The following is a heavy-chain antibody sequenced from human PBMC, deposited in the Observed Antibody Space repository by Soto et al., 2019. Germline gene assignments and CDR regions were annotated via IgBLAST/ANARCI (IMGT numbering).Heavy chain of an antibody. CDR1: GYTLTELS. J-gene: IGHJ5*02. D-gene: IGHD6-19*01. Sequence: GASVKVSCKVSGYTLTELSMHWVRQAPGKGLGWMGGFDPEDGETIYAQKFQGRVTMTEDTSTDTAYMELSSLRSEDTAVYYCARSIAVAGRGINWFDPWGQGTLVTVSS. V-gene: IGHV1-24*01. CDR2: FDPEDGET. CDR3: ARSIAVAGRGINWFDP.